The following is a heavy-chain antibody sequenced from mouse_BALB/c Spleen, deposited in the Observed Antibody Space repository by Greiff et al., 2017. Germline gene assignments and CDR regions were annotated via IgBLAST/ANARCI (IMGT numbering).Heavy chain of an antibody. V-gene: IGHV1-7*01. CDR2: INPSTGYT. Sequence: VQLQQSGAELAKPGASVKMSCKASGYTFTSYWMHWVKQRPGQGLEWIGYINPSTGYTEYNQKFKDKATLTADKSSSTAYMQLSSLTSEDSAVYYCARSGRGTYYFDYWGQGTTLTVSS. CDR3: ARSGRGTYYFDY. CDR1: GYTFTSYW. D-gene: IGHD3-2*02. J-gene: IGHJ2*01.